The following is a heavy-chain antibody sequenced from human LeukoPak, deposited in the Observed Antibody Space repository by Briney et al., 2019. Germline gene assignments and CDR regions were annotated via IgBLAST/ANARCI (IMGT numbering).Heavy chain of an antibody. V-gene: IGHV4-39*07. Sequence: SETLSLTCTVSGGSISSSSYYWSWIRQPPGKGLEWIGEINHSGSTNYNPSLKSRVTISVDTSKNQFSLKLSSVTAADTAVYYCARRNIVVVPAAMRGGYFDYWGQGTLVTVSS. J-gene: IGHJ4*02. CDR1: GGSISSSSYY. CDR2: INHSGST. D-gene: IGHD2-2*01. CDR3: ARRNIVVVPAAMRGGYFDY.